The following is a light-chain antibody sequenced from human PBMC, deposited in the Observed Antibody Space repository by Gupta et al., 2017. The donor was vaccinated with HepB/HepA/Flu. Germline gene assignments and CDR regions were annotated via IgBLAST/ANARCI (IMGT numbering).Light chain of an antibody. J-gene: IGLJ3*02. CDR2: AVS. CDR3: SSFTSTSSLAV. Sequence: HSALTRPASVSGSPGLSITITCTGTSTDISWYQQHPGKPPKLMIYAVSNRPARVSYRFSGSKSGDTASLTISGLQAEDEADYYCSSFTSTSSLAVFGGGTKLTVL. V-gene: IGLV2-14*01. CDR1: STDI.